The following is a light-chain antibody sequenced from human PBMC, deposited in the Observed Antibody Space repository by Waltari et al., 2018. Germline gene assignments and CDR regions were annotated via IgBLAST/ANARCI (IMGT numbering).Light chain of an antibody. V-gene: IGKV3-15*01. J-gene: IGKJ3*01. CDR1: QSVSSG. CDR3: LQRSNWPFT. CDR2: GAS. Sequence: EIVMTQSPATLSLSPGERATLSCRASQSVSSGLAWYQQKPGQAPRLLIYGASSRATGIPDRFSGSGSGTDFTLTISSLEPEDVAVYYCLQRSNWPFTFGPGTKLDIK.